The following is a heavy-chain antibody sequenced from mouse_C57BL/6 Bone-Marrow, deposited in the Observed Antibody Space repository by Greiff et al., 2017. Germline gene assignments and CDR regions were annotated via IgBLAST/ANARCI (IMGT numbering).Heavy chain of an antibody. J-gene: IGHJ2*01. V-gene: IGHV5-12*01. CDR3: AREGTQFDFDY. CDR2: ISNGGGST. Sequence: EVMLVESGGGLVQPGGSLKLSCAASGFTFSDYYMYWVRQTPEKRLEWVAYISNGGGSTYYHDTVKGRFTISRDNAKNTLYLQMSRLKSEDTAMYYCAREGTQFDFDYWGQGTTLTVSS. D-gene: IGHD3-1*01. CDR1: GFTFSDYY.